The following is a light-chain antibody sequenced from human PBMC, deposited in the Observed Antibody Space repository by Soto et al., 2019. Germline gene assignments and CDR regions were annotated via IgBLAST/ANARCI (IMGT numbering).Light chain of an antibody. CDR3: QEGTYWPA. V-gene: IGKV3D-15*01. CDR1: QNVGNN. CDR2: DAS. Sequence: DIVMTQFPATLYVSPGERATLSFRASQNVGNNLVWYQQKPGQAPRLIIYDASVRATGIPARFSGSGSGTDFTLTISSLEPEDFAVYYCQEGTYWPAFGGGTMVDIK. J-gene: IGKJ4*01.